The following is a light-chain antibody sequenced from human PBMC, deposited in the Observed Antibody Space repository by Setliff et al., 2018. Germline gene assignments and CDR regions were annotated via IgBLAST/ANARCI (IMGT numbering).Light chain of an antibody. CDR3: NSYTGTTTPYV. V-gene: IGLV1-40*01. CDR2: GST. J-gene: IGLJ1*01. CDR1: SSSIGAGYD. Sequence: QSVLTQPPSVSGAPGQRVTISCTGSSSSIGAGYDVQWYHQLPGTAPKLLIYGSTKRPSGVPDRFSGSKSGPSASLAITGLQAEDEADYYCNSYTGTTTPYVFGTGTKVTVL.